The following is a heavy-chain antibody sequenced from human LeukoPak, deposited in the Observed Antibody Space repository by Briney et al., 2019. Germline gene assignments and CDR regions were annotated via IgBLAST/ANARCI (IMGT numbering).Heavy chain of an antibody. CDR3: ARGLTFYYDSSGFYGPDY. Sequence: GGSLRLSCAASGFTFSNAWMNWVRQTPGKGLEWVAVISYDGNNKYYADSVKGRFTISRDNSKNTLYLQMNSLRAEDTAVYYCARGLTFYYDSSGFYGPDYWGQGTLVTVSS. J-gene: IGHJ4*02. V-gene: IGHV3-30-3*01. CDR1: GFTFSNAW. CDR2: ISYDGNNK. D-gene: IGHD3-22*01.